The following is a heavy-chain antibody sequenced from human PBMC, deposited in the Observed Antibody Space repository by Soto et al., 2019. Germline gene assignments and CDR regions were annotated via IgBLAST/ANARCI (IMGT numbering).Heavy chain of an antibody. Sequence: GGSLRLSCAASGFTFSSYAMSWVRQAPGKGLEWVSAISGSGGSTYYADSVKGRFTISRDNSKNTLYLQMNSLRAEDTAVYYCAGRITMIVVVIGNGRPDYFDYWGQGTLVTVSS. CDR3: AGRITMIVVVIGNGRPDYFDY. D-gene: IGHD3-22*01. CDR2: ISGSGGST. V-gene: IGHV3-23*01. CDR1: GFTFSSYA. J-gene: IGHJ4*02.